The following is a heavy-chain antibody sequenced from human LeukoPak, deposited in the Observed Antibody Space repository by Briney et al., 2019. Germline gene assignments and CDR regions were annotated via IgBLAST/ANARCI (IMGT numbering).Heavy chain of an antibody. D-gene: IGHD3-3*01. V-gene: IGHV3-30-3*01. CDR2: ISYDGSNK. CDR1: GFTFSSYA. Sequence: GGSLRLSCAASGFTFSSYAMHWVRQAPGKGLGWVAVISYDGSNKYYADSVKGRFTISRDNSKNTLYLQMNSLRAEDTAVYYCARQRITIFGVVTFYYYYGMDVWGQGTTVTVSS. J-gene: IGHJ6*02. CDR3: ARQRITIFGVVTFYYYYGMDV.